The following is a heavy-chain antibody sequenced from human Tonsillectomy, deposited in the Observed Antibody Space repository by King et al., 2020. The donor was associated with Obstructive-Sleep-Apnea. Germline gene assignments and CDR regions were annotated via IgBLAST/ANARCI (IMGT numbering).Heavy chain of an antibody. CDR2: IYWDDDK. CDR1: GLSVSSNEMR. Sequence: VTLKESGPTLVKPTQTLTLTCTFSGLSVSSNEMRVAWIRQPPGKALEWLALIYWDDDKRYSPSLKSRLTITKDTSKNQVVLTMTNMDPVDTAPYYCARPSGGHGMDVWGQGTTVTVSS. J-gene: IGHJ6*02. V-gene: IGHV2-5*02. CDR3: ARPSGGHGMDV.